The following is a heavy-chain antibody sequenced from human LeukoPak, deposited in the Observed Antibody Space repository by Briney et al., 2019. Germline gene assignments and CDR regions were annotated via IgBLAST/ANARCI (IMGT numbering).Heavy chain of an antibody. D-gene: IGHD3-22*01. J-gene: IGHJ3*02. CDR2: INPYSGGT. V-gene: IGHV1-2*02. CDR3: AREGLGDSSGYQHAFDI. Sequence: ASVKVSCKASGYTFTGYYMHWVRQAPRQGLEWMGWINPYSGGTNYAQKFQGRVTMTRDTSIGTAYMELSRLKSDDTAVYYCAREGLGDSSGYQHAFDIWGQGTMVTVSS. CDR1: GYTFTGYY.